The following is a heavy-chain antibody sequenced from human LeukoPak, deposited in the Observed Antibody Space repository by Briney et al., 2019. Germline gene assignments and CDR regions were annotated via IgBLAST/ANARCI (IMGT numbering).Heavy chain of an antibody. V-gene: IGHV5-51*01. CDR2: IYPGDSRI. CDR1: GYSFISYW. D-gene: IGHD2-2*01. Sequence: GESLKISCKASGYSFISYWIGWVRQMPGKGLEWMAIIYPGDSRIIYNPSFQGQVTISADKSISTAYLQWSSLKASDTAIYYCARQWGDCSSTSCYSAYWGQGTLVTVSS. J-gene: IGHJ4*02. CDR3: ARQWGDCSSTSCYSAY.